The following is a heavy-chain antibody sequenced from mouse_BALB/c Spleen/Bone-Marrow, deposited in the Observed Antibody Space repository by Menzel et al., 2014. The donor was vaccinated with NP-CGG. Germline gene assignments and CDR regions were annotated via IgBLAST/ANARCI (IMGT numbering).Heavy chain of an antibody. CDR2: ISSGGSYT. CDR1: GFTFSSYG. D-gene: IGHD2-2*01. Sequence: EVQRVESGGDLVKPGGSLKLSCAASGFTFSSYGMSWVRQTPDKRLEWVATISSGGSYTYYPDSVKGRFTISRDNAKNTLYLQMSSLKSEDTAMYYCARQGYGYDGFDYWGQGTTLTVSS. J-gene: IGHJ2*01. CDR3: ARQGYGYDGFDY. V-gene: IGHV5-6*01.